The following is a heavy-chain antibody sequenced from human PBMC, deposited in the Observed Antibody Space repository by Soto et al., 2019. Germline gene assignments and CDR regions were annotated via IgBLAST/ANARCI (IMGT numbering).Heavy chain of an antibody. CDR1: GFTFSTYA. D-gene: IGHD6-19*01. CDR3: AKERSSGWSFDY. Sequence: GGFLRLSCAASGFTFSTYAMNWVRQAPGKGLEWVSGISGSGDSTYYADSVKGRFTVSRDNSKNTLYLQMNSLRAEDTAVFYCAKERSSGWSFDYWVHGTLVTVSS. J-gene: IGHJ4*01. V-gene: IGHV3-23*01. CDR2: ISGSGDST.